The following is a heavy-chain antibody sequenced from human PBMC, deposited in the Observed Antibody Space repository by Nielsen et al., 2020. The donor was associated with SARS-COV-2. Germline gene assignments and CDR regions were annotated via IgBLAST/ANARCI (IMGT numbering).Heavy chain of an antibody. CDR3: AIESGMDV. CDR1: GFTFDDYG. Sequence: GGSLRLSCAPSGFTFDDYGMSGVRQAPGKGLEWVAVISYDGSNKYYADSVKGRFTISRDNSKNTLYLQMNSLRAEDTAVYYCAIESGMDVWGQGTTVTVSS. V-gene: IGHV3-30*03. J-gene: IGHJ6*02. CDR2: ISYDGSNK.